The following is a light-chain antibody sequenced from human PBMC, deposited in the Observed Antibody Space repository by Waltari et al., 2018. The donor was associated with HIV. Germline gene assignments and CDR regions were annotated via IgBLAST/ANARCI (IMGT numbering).Light chain of an antibody. J-gene: IGLJ2*01. V-gene: IGLV1-40*01. CDR1: RSTIVAGYH. CDR2: GNS. CDR3: QSYDSSLRF. Sequence: QSVLTQPPSVSGSPGQGVTISSLGGRSTIVAGYHVHWSQPLPGTAPKHLIYGNSNRPSGVPDRFSGSKSGTSASLAITGLQAEDEADYYCQSYDSSLRFFGGGTKLTVL.